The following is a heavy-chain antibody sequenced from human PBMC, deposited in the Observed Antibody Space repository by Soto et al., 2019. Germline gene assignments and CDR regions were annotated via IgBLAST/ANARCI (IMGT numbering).Heavy chain of an antibody. V-gene: IGHV3-66*01. CDR1: GFTVSSNY. CDR3: ARGMEDIVVVVAAIRGSIWFDP. CDR2: IYSGGST. D-gene: IGHD2-15*01. Sequence: GGSLRLSCAASGFTVSSNYMSWVRQAPGKGLEWVSVIYSGGSTYYADSVKGRFTISRDNSKNTLYLQMNSLRAEDTAVYYCARGMEDIVVVVAAIRGSIWFDPWGQGTLVTVSS. J-gene: IGHJ5*02.